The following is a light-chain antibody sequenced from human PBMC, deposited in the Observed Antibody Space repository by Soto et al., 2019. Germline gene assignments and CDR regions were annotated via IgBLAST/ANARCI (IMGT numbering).Light chain of an antibody. Sequence: QSALTQPASVSGSPGQSITISCTGTSSDIGAYNFVSWYQQHPGKAPKLMLYDVNIRPSGVSNRCSGSKSGNTASLTISGLQAEDEADYYCTSWTTSTTMIFGGGTQLTVL. CDR3: TSWTTSTTMI. V-gene: IGLV2-14*03. J-gene: IGLJ2*01. CDR2: DVN. CDR1: SSDIGAYNF.